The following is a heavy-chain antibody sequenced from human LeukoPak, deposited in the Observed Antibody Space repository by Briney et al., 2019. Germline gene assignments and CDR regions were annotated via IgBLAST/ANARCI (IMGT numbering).Heavy chain of an antibody. D-gene: IGHD2-21*02. Sequence: GASVKVSCKVSGYTLTELSMHWVRQAPGKGLEWMGGFDPEDGETIYAQKFQGRVTMTEDTSTDTAYMELSSLRSEDTAVYYCARIGDGGDYYYYGMDVWGQGTTVTVSS. J-gene: IGHJ6*02. CDR1: GYTLTELS. CDR3: ARIGDGGDYYYYGMDV. CDR2: FDPEDGET. V-gene: IGHV1-24*01.